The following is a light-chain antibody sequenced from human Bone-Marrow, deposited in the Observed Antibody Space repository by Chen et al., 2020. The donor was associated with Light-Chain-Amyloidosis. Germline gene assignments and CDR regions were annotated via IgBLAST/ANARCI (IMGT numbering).Light chain of an antibody. CDR3: QSADSSDLGV. CDR2: KDS. J-gene: IGLJ3*02. CDR1: ALPKQY. V-gene: IGLV3-25*03. Sequence: SYELTQPPSVSVSPVQTARITCSGDALPKQYAYWYQQKPGQAPVLVIYKDSERPSGIPERFSGSSSGTTVTLTISGVQAEDEADYYCQSADSSDLGVFGGGTKLTVL.